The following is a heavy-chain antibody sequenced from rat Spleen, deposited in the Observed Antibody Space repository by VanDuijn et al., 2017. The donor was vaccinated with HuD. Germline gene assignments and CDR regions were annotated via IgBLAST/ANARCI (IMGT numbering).Heavy chain of an antibody. CDR2: ISSSGGRT. V-gene: IGHV5S23*01. CDR3: TREETLYWYFDF. D-gene: IGHD3-4*01. J-gene: IGHJ1*01. Sequence: EVQLVESGGRLVQPGNSLKLSCAASGFTFSDHAMAWVRQAPTKGLEWVATISSSGGRTYYRDSVKGRFTISRDSTKTTLYLQMNSLRSEDTATYYCTREETLYWYFDFWGPGTMVTVSS. CDR1: GFTFSDHA.